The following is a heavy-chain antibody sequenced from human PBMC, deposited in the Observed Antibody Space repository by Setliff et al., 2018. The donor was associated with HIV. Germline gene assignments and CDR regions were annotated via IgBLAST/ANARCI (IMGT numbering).Heavy chain of an antibody. CDR3: ARTLGYCSGGSCYLDY. CDR1: GGTFSSYS. J-gene: IGHJ4*02. Sequence: ASVKVSCKASGGTFSSYSINWVRQAPGQGLEWMGGIIPMFGTANYAQKFQGRVTITADESTSTVYMELTRLRSEDTAVYYCARTLGYCSGGSCYLDYWGQGTLVTVSS. CDR2: IIPMFGTA. D-gene: IGHD2-15*01. V-gene: IGHV1-69*13.